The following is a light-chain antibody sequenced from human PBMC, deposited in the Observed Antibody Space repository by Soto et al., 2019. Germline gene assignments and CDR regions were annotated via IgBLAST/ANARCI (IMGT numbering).Light chain of an antibody. V-gene: IGKV1-5*01. Sequence: DIQMTQSPSTLSASVGDRVTITCRASQSISSWLAWYQQKPGKAPKLLIYDASSLESGVPSRFSGSGSGTEFTLTFSSLQPDDFATYYCQQYNSYLVTFGQGTKLEIK. J-gene: IGKJ2*01. CDR2: DAS. CDR1: QSISSW. CDR3: QQYNSYLVT.